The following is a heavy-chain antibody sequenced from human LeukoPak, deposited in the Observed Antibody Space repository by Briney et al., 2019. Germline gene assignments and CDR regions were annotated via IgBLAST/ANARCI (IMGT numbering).Heavy chain of an antibody. CDR3: ARGVCSSTSCPIEY. V-gene: IGHV1-58*01. D-gene: IGHD2-2*01. CDR2: IVVGSGNT. J-gene: IGHJ4*02. CDR1: GFTFTSSA. Sequence: SVKVSCKASGFTFTSSAVQWVRQARGQRLEWIGWIVVGSGNTNYAQKFQERVTITRDMSTSTAYMELSRLRSDDTALYYCARGVCSSTSCPIEYWGQGTLVTVSS.